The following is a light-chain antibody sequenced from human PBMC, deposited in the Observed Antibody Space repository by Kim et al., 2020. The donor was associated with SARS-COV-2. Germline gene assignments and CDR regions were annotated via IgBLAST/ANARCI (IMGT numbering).Light chain of an antibody. V-gene: IGLV2-14*03. Sequence: GQSITISCSGTSRDVGDYDYVSWYKQRPGKAPKLIIYDVSKRPSGVSDRFSGSKSVNTASLTISGLQVEDEADYYCMSYTSTSTWVFGGGTKVTVL. CDR2: DVS. J-gene: IGLJ3*02. CDR3: MSYTSTSTWV. CDR1: SRDVGDYDY.